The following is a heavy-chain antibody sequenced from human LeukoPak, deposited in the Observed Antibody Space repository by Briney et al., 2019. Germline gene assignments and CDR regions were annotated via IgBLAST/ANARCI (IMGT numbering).Heavy chain of an antibody. V-gene: IGHV3-23*01. Sequence: TGGSLRLSCAASGFTSGFTFDTYAINWVRQAPGKGLEWVSCIAGGGGTYYSDSVNGRFTISRDNPKGTVYLQMNSLRDEDTAVYHCAMRPPTGDPLYHDYYMDIWGKGTTVTVSS. CDR3: AMRPPTGDPLYHDYYMDI. CDR2: IAGGGGT. CDR1: GFTSGFTFDTYA. D-gene: IGHD7-27*01. J-gene: IGHJ6*03.